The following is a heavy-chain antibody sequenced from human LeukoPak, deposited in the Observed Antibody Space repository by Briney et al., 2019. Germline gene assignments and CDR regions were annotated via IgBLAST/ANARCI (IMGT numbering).Heavy chain of an antibody. CDR3: AKDRSGIAFDY. CDR1: GFTYSSYG. V-gene: IGHV3-30*18. CDR2: ISYDGSNK. J-gene: IGHJ4*02. D-gene: IGHD6-13*01. Sequence: GGSLRLSCAVSGFTYSSYGMHWVRQAPGKGLEWVAVISYDGSNKYYADSVNGRFTISSDNSKNTLYLRMNSLRAEDTAVYYCAKDRSGIAFDYWGQGTLVTVSS.